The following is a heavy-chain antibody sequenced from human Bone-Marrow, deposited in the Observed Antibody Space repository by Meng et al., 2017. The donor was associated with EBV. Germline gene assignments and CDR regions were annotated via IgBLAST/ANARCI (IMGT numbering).Heavy chain of an antibody. Sequence: QVQLVQSGAEVKKPGASGKVSCKASGYTFTGYYMHWVRQAPGQGLEWMGRINPNSGGTNYAQKFQGRVTMTRDTSISTAYMELSRLRSDDTAVYYCARMSYGSGSYYNWFDPWGQGTLVTVSS. V-gene: IGHV1-2*06. CDR1: GYTFTGYY. CDR2: INPNSGGT. CDR3: ARMSYGSGSYYNWFDP. D-gene: IGHD3-10*01. J-gene: IGHJ5*02.